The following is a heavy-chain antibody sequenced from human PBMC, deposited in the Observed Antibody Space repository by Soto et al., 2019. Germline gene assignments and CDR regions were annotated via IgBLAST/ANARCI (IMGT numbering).Heavy chain of an antibody. J-gene: IGHJ6*02. CDR1: GYTFTGYY. CDR2: INPNSGGT. V-gene: IGHV1-2*04. D-gene: IGHD3-16*01. CDR3: AMGRQPNYYGMDV. Sequence: GASVKVSCKASGYTFTGYYMHWVRQAPGQGLEWMGWINPNSGGTNYAQKFQGWVTMTRDTSISTAYMELSRLRSDDTAVYYCAMGRQPNYYGMDVWGQGTTVTVSS.